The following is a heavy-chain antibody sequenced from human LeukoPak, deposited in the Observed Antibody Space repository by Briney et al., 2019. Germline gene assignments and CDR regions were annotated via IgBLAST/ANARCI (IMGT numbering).Heavy chain of an antibody. CDR1: GFTFRNYN. J-gene: IGHJ4*02. CDR3: TRLAVAYFDS. V-gene: IGHV3-21*01. Sequence: GGSLRLSCAASGFTFRNYNMNWVRQSPGEGLEWVASISGNSDHILHSDSVKGRFTISRDNARDSLYLEMNSLRAEDTAVYYCTRLAVAYFDSWGQGTLVTVSS. D-gene: IGHD6-19*01. CDR2: ISGNSDHI.